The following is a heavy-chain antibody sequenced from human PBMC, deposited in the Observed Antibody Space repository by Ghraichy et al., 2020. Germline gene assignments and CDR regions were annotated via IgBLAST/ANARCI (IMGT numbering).Heavy chain of an antibody. V-gene: IGHV1-18*04. CDR1: GYTFTGYY. Sequence: ASVKVSCKASGYTFTGYYMHWVRQAPGQGLEWMGWISAYNGNTNYAQKLQGRVTMTTDTSTSTAYMELRSLRSDDTAVYYCASRAVGATTFDYWGQGTLVTVSS. CDR2: ISAYNGNT. CDR3: ASRAVGATTFDY. J-gene: IGHJ4*02. D-gene: IGHD1-26*01.